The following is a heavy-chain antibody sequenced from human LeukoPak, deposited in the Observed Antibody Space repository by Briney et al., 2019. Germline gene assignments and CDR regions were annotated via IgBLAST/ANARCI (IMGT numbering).Heavy chain of an antibody. J-gene: IGHJ5*02. D-gene: IGHD3-22*01. CDR2: IYYSGST. V-gene: IGHV4-39*01. CDR1: GGSISSSSYY. CDR3: ARPVSYYYDSSGYYYPTNWFDP. Sequence: SETLSHTCTVSGGSISSSSYYWGWIRQPPGKGLEWIGSIYYSGSTYYNPSLKSRVTISVDTSKNQFSLKLSSVTAADTAVYYCARPVSYYYDSSGYYYPTNWFDPWGQGTLVTVSS.